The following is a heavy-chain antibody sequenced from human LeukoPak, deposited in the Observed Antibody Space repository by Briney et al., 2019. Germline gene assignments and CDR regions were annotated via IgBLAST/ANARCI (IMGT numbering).Heavy chain of an antibody. D-gene: IGHD2-2*01. CDR2: ISYDGSNK. CDR1: GFTFSSYG. J-gene: IGHJ6*02. V-gene: IGHV3-30*03. CDR3: ARGQVVPAYYYYYGMDV. Sequence: QTGGSLRLSCAASGFTFSSYGMPWVRQAPGKGLEWVAVISYDGSNKYYADSVKGRFTISRDNSKNTLYLQMNSLRAEDTAVYYCARGQVVPAYYYYYGMDVWGQGTTVTVSS.